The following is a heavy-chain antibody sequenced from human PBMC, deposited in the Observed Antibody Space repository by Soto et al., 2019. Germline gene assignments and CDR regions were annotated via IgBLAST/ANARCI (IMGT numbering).Heavy chain of an antibody. CDR3: ASFGIAAADPYGMDV. J-gene: IGHJ6*02. CDR1: GYTFTSYG. Sequence: QVQLVQSGAEVKKPGASVKVSCKASGYTFTSYGFSWVRQAPGQGLEWMGWISAYNGNTNYAQKVQGRVTMTTDTSTSTAYMELRSLRSDDTAVYSCASFGIAAADPYGMDVWGQGTTVTVSS. V-gene: IGHV1-18*01. CDR2: ISAYNGNT. D-gene: IGHD6-13*01.